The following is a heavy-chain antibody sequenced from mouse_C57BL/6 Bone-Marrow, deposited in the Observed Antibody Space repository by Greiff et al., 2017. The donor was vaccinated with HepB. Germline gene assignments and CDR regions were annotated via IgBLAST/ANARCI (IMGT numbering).Heavy chain of an antibody. CDR3: ASDFHYYGSLDY. J-gene: IGHJ2*01. Sequence: QVQLQQSGAELARPGASVKLSCKASGYTFTSYGISWVKQRTGQGLEWIGEIYPRSGNTYYNEKFKGKATLTADKSSSTAYMELRSLTSEDSAVYFCASDFHYYGSLDYWGRGTTLTVSS. CDR2: IYPRSGNT. D-gene: IGHD1-1*01. CDR1: GYTFTSYG. V-gene: IGHV1-81*01.